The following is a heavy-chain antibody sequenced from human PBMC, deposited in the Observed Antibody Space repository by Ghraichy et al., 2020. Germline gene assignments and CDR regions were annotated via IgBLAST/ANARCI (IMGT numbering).Heavy chain of an antibody. D-gene: IGHD2-15*01. V-gene: IGHV3-23*01. CDR2: ISASGGAT. J-gene: IGHJ5*02. CDR1: GFTFSSYV. Sequence: GGSLRLSCAASGFTFSSYVLTWVRQAPGKGLEWVSSISASGGATYYADSVKGRFTTSRDNSRDTLYLQMNSLRVEDTAVYSCAKAWVNCSGGTCPSDNWFDPWGQGTLVTVSS. CDR3: AKAWVNCSGGTCPSDNWFDP.